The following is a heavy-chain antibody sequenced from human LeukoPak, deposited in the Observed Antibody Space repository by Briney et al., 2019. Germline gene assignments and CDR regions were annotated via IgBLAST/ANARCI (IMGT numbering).Heavy chain of an antibody. Sequence: LRSESRTWWRPAPGKKQEWVSSISSSSSYIYYADSVKGRFTISRDNAKNSLYLQMNSLRAEDTAVYYCAKYCSGGSCYSGSDVWGQGTTVTVSS. J-gene: IGHJ6*02. CDR1: LRSES. CDR2: ISSSSSYI. CDR3: AKYCSGGSCYSGSDV. V-gene: IGHV3-21*01. D-gene: IGHD2-15*01.